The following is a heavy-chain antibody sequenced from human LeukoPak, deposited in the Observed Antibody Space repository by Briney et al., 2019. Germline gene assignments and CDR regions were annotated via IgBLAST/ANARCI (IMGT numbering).Heavy chain of an antibody. J-gene: IGHJ3*02. CDR1: GGSLSSYY. CDR2: IYNSGST. CDR3: ARVDILAGYFDAFDI. V-gene: IGHV4-59*01. Sequence: SETLSLTCTVSGGSLSSYYWSWIRQPPGKGLEWIGYIYNSGSTNYNPSLKSRVTTSVDTSKNQFSLKLSSVTAADTAVYYVARVDILAGYFDAFDIWGQGTMVTVSS. D-gene: IGHD3-9*01.